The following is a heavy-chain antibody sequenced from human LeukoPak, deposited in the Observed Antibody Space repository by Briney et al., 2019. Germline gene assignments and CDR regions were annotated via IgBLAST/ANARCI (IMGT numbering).Heavy chain of an antibody. CDR3: ATSRTFDY. Sequence: GGSLRLSCAASGFTFSSYAMSWVRQAPGKGLEWVANIKQDGSEKYYVDSVKGRFTISRDNAENSLYLQMNSLRAEDTAVYYCATSRTFDYWGQGILVTVSS. V-gene: IGHV3-7*01. D-gene: IGHD1-7*01. CDR2: IKQDGSEK. J-gene: IGHJ4*02. CDR1: GFTFSSYA.